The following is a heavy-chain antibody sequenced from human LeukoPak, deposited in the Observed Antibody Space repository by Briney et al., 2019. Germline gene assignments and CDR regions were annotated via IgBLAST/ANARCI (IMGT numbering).Heavy chain of an antibody. D-gene: IGHD3-10*01. CDR1: GSTFSSYS. Sequence: GGSLRLSCVASGSTFSSYSMNWVRPAPGKRPEWVSSISSSSSYICYADSVKGRFTISRDNAKNSLELQMNSRRAEDTAVYYCARDMVRGGGDYWGQGTLVTVSS. J-gene: IGHJ4*02. CDR3: ARDMVRGGGDY. V-gene: IGHV3-21*01. CDR2: ISSSSSYI.